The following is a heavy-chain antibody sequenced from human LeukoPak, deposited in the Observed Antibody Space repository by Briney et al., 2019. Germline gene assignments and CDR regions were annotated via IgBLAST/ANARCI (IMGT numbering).Heavy chain of an antibody. D-gene: IGHD4-17*01. V-gene: IGHV3-30*03. J-gene: IGHJ4*02. CDR2: MSYDGSNK. CDR3: AGYGDYVGY. Sequence: PGRSLRLSCAASGFTFSSYGMHWVRQAPGKGLEWVAVMSYDGSNKYYADSVKGRFTISRDNSKNTLYLQMNSLRAEDTAVYYCAGYGDYVGYWGQGTLVTVSS. CDR1: GFTFSSYG.